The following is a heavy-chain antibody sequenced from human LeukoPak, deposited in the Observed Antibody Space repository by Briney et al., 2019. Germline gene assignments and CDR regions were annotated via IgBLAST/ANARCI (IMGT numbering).Heavy chain of an antibody. CDR3: ARGASWYRTYYYYGMDV. CDR1: GFTFSSYS. CDR2: ISYDGSNK. Sequence: GGSLRLSCAASGFTFSSYSMNWVRQAPGKGLEWVAVISYDGSNKYYADSVKGRFTISRDNSKNTLYLQMNSLRAEDTAVYYCARGASWYRTYYYYGMDVWGQGTTVTVSS. V-gene: IGHV3-30*03. J-gene: IGHJ6*02. D-gene: IGHD6-13*01.